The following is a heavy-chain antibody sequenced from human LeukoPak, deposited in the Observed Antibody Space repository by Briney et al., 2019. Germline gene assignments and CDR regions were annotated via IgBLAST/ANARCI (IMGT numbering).Heavy chain of an antibody. Sequence: GGSLRLSCAASGFTFSSYDMHWVRQATGKGLEWVSAIDTAGNTYYPGSVKGRFTISRENAKNSLYLQMNSLRTGDTAVYYCTLSYGRGFNYYYGMDVWGQGTAVTVSS. D-gene: IGHD5-18*01. CDR2: IDTAGNT. J-gene: IGHJ6*02. CDR1: GFTFSSYD. V-gene: IGHV3-13*01. CDR3: TLSYGRGFNYYYGMDV.